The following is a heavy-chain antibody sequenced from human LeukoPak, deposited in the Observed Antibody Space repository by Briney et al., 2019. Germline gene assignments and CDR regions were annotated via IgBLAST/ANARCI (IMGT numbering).Heavy chain of an antibody. J-gene: IGHJ4*02. CDR2: INPDSGGT. V-gene: IGHV1-2*02. CDR3: ARERYYTSGSYYNRVDY. D-gene: IGHD3-10*01. CDR1: GYTFTGYY. Sequence: ASVKVSCKASGYTFTGYYIHWVRQAPGQGLEWMGGINPDSGGTNYAQRFQGRVTMTRDTSISSAYMELSRLRSDDTAVYYRARERYYTSGSYYNRVDYWGQGTLVTVSS.